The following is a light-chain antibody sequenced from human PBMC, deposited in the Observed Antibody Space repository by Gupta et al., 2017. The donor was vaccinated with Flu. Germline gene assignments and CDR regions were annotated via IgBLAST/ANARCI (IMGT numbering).Light chain of an antibody. CDR1: QSIFFSPTNKNY. J-gene: IGKJ4*01. Sequence: DIVMTQSPDSLAVSLGERATINCKSSQSIFFSPTNKNYLAWYQQKPGQPPKLVIYWASIRQSGVPDRISGSGSGTDFTLTISSLQAEDVAVYYCQQYYDTPLTFGGGTKVETK. CDR3: QQYYDTPLT. V-gene: IGKV4-1*01. CDR2: WAS.